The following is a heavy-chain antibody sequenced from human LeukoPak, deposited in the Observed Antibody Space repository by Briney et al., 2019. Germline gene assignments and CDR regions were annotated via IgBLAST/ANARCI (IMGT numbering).Heavy chain of an antibody. Sequence: SSETLSLTCTVSGGSISSYYWSWIRQPAGKGLEWIWRIYTSGSTNYNPSLKRRVIMSVDTSKNQFSLKLSSVTAADTAVYYCAREVEAGNGWFDPWGQGTLVTVYS. V-gene: IGHV4-4*07. CDR2: IYTSGST. CDR3: AREVEAGNGWFDP. D-gene: IGHD6-19*01. CDR1: GGSISSYY. J-gene: IGHJ5*02.